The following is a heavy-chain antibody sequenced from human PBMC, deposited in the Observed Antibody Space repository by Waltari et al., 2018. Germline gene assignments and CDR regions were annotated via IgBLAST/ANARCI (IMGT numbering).Heavy chain of an antibody. CDR3: AKDAFGNTYLDH. CDR1: GFSLGSFG. CDR2: IFFGGGDT. V-gene: IGHV3-30*19. D-gene: IGHD3-10*01. Sequence: QVQLVESGGGVVQPGMSLSLSCPASGFSLGSFGMHWVRQAPGKGLEWVALIFFGGGDTFYADSVRGRFTISRDNSKNTLYLDINSLRLDDTAIYYCAKDAFGNTYLDHWGQGTLVTVSS. J-gene: IGHJ4*02.